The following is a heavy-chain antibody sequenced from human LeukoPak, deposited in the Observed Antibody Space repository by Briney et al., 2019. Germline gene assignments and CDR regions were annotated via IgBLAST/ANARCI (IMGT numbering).Heavy chain of an antibody. D-gene: IGHD2-2*01. CDR1: GYTFTSYY. V-gene: IGHV1-2*02. Sequence: ASVKVSCKASGYTFTSYYMHWVRQAPGQGLEWMGWINPNSGGTNYAQKFQGRVTMTRDTSISTAYMELSRLRSDDTAVYYCARGPYCSSTSCYPDYWGQGTLVTVSS. CDR3: ARGPYCSSTSCYPDY. CDR2: INPNSGGT. J-gene: IGHJ4*02.